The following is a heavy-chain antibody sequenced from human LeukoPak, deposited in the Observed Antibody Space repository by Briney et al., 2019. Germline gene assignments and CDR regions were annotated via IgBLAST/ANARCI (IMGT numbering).Heavy chain of an antibody. D-gene: IGHD5-24*01. Sequence: GGSLRLSCAASGFIFDDHGMNWVRQAPGKGLEWVSGINWSGGSTSYADSVKGRFTISRDNAKNSLYLQMNSLRAEDTALYYCARVRDGYKPPKLSSYYYMDVWGKGTTVTISS. V-gene: IGHV3-20*04. CDR2: INWSGGST. J-gene: IGHJ6*03. CDR3: ARVRDGYKPPKLSSYYYMDV. CDR1: GFIFDDHG.